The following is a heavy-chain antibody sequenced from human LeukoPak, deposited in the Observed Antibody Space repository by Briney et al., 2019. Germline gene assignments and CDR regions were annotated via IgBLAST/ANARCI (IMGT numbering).Heavy chain of an antibody. CDR2: INPISGGT. D-gene: IGHD3-22*01. CDR3: ARAVYDSSGYFYLYWFDP. CDR1: GYTFTASY. Sequence: ASVTVSCKASGYTFTASYIHWVRQAPGQGLEWMGWINPISGGTDSAQKFRGRVTMTRDTSINTVYMELSRLRSDDTAVYYCARAVYDSSGYFYLYWFDPWGQGTLVTVSS. J-gene: IGHJ5*02. V-gene: IGHV1-2*02.